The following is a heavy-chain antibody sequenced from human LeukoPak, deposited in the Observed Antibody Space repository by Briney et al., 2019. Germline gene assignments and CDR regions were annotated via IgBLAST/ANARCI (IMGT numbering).Heavy chain of an antibody. CDR1: GYSFINYW. CDR3: AASTYGSGSYVGFDS. D-gene: IGHD3-10*01. J-gene: IGHJ4*02. V-gene: IGHV5-51*01. CDR2: IYPGGSDT. Sequence: GESLKISCKGSGYSFINYWIGWVRQMPGKGLEWMGIIYPGGSDTRYSPSFQGEVTISADKSISTAYLQWSSLKASDTAMYYCAASTYGSGSYVGFDSWGQGTLVTVSS.